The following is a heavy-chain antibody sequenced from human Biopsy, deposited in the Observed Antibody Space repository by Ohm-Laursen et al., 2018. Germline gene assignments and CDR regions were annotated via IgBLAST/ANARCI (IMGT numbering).Heavy chain of an antibody. CDR2: IYSGGDT. CDR3: TNYYCGGITCLMNF. Sequence: SLRLSCAASGFTVYNNYMTWVRQAPGKGLEWVSLIYSGGDTRYADSVKGRFTISRDSSKNTLYLQMNSLRAEDTAVYFCTNYYCGGITCLMNFWGQGTLVTVSS. D-gene: IGHD2-21*01. V-gene: IGHV3-66*01. J-gene: IGHJ4*02. CDR1: GFTVYNNY.